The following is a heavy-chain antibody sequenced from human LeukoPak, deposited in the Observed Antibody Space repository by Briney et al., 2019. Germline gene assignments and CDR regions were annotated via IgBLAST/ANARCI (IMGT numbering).Heavy chain of an antibody. J-gene: IGHJ6*02. D-gene: IGHD2-15*01. Sequence: ASVKVSCKASGGTFSSYAISWVRQAPGQGLEWMGGIIPIFGTANYAQKFQGRVTITADESTSTAYMELSSLRSEDTAVYYCAGIGSMHYYNGMDVWGQGTTVTVSS. V-gene: IGHV1-69*13. CDR2: IIPIFGTA. CDR1: GGTFSSYA. CDR3: AGIGSMHYYNGMDV.